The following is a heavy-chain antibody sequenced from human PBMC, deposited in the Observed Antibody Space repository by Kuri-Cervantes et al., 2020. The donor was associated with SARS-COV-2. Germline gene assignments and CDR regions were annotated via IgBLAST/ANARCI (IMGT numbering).Heavy chain of an antibody. J-gene: IGHJ5*02. Sequence: SETLSLTCTVSGGSISSHYWSWIRQPPGKGLEWIGYIYYSGSTNYNPSLKSRVTISVDTSKNQFSLKLSSVTAEDTAVYYCATGPAAIVGGWFDPWGQGTLVTVSS. CDR3: ATGPAAIVGGWFDP. V-gene: IGHV4-59*11. CDR1: GGSISSHY. CDR2: IYYSGST. D-gene: IGHD2-2*01.